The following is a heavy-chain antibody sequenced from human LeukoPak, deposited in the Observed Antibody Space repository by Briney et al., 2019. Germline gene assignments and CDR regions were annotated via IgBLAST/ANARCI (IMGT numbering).Heavy chain of an antibody. Sequence: SETLSLTCSVSGGSVSSSSYYWGWVRQPPGKGLEWIGSFHYSGSTYYNPSLKSRVTISGDTSKNQFSLKLRSVAAADTAVYYCASLVVVVVTASEIDYWGQGTLVTVSS. J-gene: IGHJ4*02. CDR3: ASLVVVVVTASEIDY. V-gene: IGHV4-39*01. D-gene: IGHD2-21*02. CDR2: FHYSGST. CDR1: GGSVSSSSYY.